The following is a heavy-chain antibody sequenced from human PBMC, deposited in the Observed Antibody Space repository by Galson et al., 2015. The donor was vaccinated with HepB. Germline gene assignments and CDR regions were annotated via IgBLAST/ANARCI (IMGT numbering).Heavy chain of an antibody. CDR1: GFTFSSYA. CDR2: ISGSGGST. V-gene: IGHV3-23*01. J-gene: IGHJ4*02. D-gene: IGHD1-26*01. Sequence: SLRLSCAASGFTFSSYAMSWVRQAPGKGLEWVSAISGSGGSTYYADSVKGRCTISRDNSKNTLYLQMNSLRAEDTAVYYCAKASEKWELRAVFDYWGQGTLVTVSS. CDR3: AKASEKWELRAVFDY.